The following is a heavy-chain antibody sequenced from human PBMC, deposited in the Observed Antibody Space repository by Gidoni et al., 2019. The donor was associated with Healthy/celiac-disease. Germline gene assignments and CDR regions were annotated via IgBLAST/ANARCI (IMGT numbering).Heavy chain of an antibody. CDR3: ARDTRGYSGYVLRYFDL. CDR1: GFTVSSNY. Sequence: EVQLVETGGGLIQPGGSLRLSCAASGFTVSSNYMSWVRQAPGKGLEWVSVIYSGGSTYYADSVKGRFTISRDNSKNTLYLQMNSLRAEDTAVYYCARDTRGYSGYVLRYFDLWGRGTLVTVSS. CDR2: IYSGGST. V-gene: IGHV3-53*02. D-gene: IGHD5-12*01. J-gene: IGHJ2*01.